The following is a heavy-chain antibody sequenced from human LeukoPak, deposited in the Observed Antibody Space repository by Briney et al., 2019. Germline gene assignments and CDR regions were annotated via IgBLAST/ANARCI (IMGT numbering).Heavy chain of an antibody. CDR3: ARAFPRVNWYGDYSYYFDY. CDR1: GFTFSSYA. CDR2: ISSNGGST. D-gene: IGHD4-17*01. J-gene: IGHJ4*02. Sequence: GGSLRLSCAASGFTFSSYAMHWVRQAPGKGLEYVSAISSNGGSTYYANSVKGRFTISRDNSKNTLYLQMGSLRAEDMAVYYCARAFPRVNWYGDYSYYFDYWGQGTLVTVSS. V-gene: IGHV3-64*01.